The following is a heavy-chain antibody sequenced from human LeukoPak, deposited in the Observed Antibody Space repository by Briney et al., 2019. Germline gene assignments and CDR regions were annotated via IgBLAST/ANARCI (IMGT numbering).Heavy chain of an antibody. Sequence: SETLSLTCAVYGESFSGYYWSWIRQPPGKGLEWIGEINHSGSTNQNPSLKSRVTISVDTSKSQFSLKLSSVTAADTAVYYCARHGARITMVRGVNSFEYYFDYWGQGTLVTVSS. CDR2: INHSGST. J-gene: IGHJ4*02. V-gene: IGHV4-34*01. D-gene: IGHD3-10*01. CDR1: GESFSGYY. CDR3: ARHGARITMVRGVNSFEYYFDY.